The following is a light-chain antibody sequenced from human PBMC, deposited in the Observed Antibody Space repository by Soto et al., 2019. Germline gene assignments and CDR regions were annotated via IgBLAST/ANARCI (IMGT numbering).Light chain of an antibody. V-gene: IGKV3-11*01. CDR2: DTS. CDR1: QSFNSIY. Sequence: EIVLTQSPGTLSLSPCERATLSCRASQSFNSIYLAWYQQKPGQAPRLLIYDTSYRATGIPARFSGSGSGTDFTLTISSLEPEDFAVYYCQQRSNWITFGQGTRLEIK. J-gene: IGKJ5*01. CDR3: QQRSNWIT.